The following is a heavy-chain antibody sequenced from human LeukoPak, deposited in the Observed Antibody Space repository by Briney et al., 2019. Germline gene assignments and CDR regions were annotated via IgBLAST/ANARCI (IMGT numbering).Heavy chain of an antibody. CDR2: IKQDGSEK. CDR3: ARVVDGSGSYAAHFDY. J-gene: IGHJ4*02. D-gene: IGHD3-10*01. V-gene: IGHV3-7*04. Sequence: GGSLRLSCAASGFTFSSYWMSWVRQAPGKGLEWVANIKQDGSEKYYVDSVKGRFTISRDNAKNSLYLQTNSLRAEDTAVYYCARVVDGSGSYAAHFDYWGQGTLVTVSS. CDR1: GFTFSSYW.